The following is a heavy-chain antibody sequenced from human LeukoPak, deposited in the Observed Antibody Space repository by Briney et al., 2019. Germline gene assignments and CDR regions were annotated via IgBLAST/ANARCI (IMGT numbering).Heavy chain of an antibody. D-gene: IGHD4-23*01. CDR2: IWFDGSDK. Sequence: PGGSLRLSCAASGFTFSSYGMHRVRRAPGKGLEWVTFIWFDGSDKYYADSVKGRFTISRDNSKNTLYLQMNSLRAEDTAVYYCACDYGGNSGVDYWGQGTLVTVSS. V-gene: IGHV3-30*02. CDR3: ACDYGGNSGVDY. CDR1: GFTFSSYG. J-gene: IGHJ4*02.